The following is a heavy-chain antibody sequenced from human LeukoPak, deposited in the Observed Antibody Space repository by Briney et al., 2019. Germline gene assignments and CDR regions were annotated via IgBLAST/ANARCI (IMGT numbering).Heavy chain of an antibody. CDR1: GFTFSDYY. CDR3: ARGVPGIRTPYFDY. D-gene: IGHD3-10*01. CDR2: ISTIGTTI. Sequence: GGSLRLSCAASGFTFSDYYMSWIRQAPGKGLEWVSYISTIGTTIYYADSVNGRFTISRDNAKNSLYLQVNSLRAEDTAVYYCARGVPGIRTPYFDYWGQGTLVTVSS. V-gene: IGHV3-11*01. J-gene: IGHJ4*02.